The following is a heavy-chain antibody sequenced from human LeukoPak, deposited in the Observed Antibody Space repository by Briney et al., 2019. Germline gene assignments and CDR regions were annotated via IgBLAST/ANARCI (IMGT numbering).Heavy chain of an antibody. D-gene: IGHD5-18*01. CDR3: ARGGYSYGNRGNFCDY. Sequence: GGSLRLSCAASRLTLSSYWMSWVRQAPGKGLEWVANIKEDGSEKYYVDSVKGRFTISRDNAKNSVFLQMGSLRAEDTAVYYCARGGYSYGNRGNFCDYWGQGILVTVSS. CDR2: IKEDGSEK. CDR1: RLTLSSYW. V-gene: IGHV3-7*05. J-gene: IGHJ4*02.